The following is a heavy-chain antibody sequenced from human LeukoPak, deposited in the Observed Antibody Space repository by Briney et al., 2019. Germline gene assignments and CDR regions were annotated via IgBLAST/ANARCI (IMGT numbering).Heavy chain of an antibody. Sequence: GGSLRLSCAASGFTFSDYYMSWIRQAPGKGLEWVSYISSSGSTIYYADSVKGRFTISRDNAKNSLYLQMNSLRAEDTAVYYCARAEYYYDSSGCLDYWGQGTLVTVSS. CDR2: ISSSGSTI. J-gene: IGHJ4*02. CDR1: GFTFSDYY. D-gene: IGHD3-22*01. CDR3: ARAEYYYDSSGCLDY. V-gene: IGHV3-11*01.